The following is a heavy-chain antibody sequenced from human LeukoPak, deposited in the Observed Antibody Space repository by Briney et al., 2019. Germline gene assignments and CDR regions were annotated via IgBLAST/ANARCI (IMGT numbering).Heavy chain of an antibody. V-gene: IGHV1-69*04. CDR1: GGTFSSNA. CDR3: TRDRFDYGEHAHSDY. Sequence: SVKVSCKVSGGTFSSNAISWVRQAPGQGLEWMGRIIPVFGVANHAEKFQGRVTITADKSTSTAYMELSSLRSEDTAMYYCTRDRFDYGEHAHSDYWGQGTLVTVSS. CDR2: IIPVFGVA. J-gene: IGHJ4*02. D-gene: IGHD4-17*01.